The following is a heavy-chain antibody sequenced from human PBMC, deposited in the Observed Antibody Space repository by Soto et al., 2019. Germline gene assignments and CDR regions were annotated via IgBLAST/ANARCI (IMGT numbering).Heavy chain of an antibody. J-gene: IGHJ4*02. V-gene: IGHV3-74*01. Sequence: EVQLVESGGGLVQSGGSLRLSCAASGFTFSSYWMHWVRQAPGKGLVWVSRIKGDGISTNYADSVKGRFTISRDNAKDTVFLQMNGLSADDTAVYYCARGAMGNYYNDYWGQATLVTVSS. CDR2: IKGDGIST. CDR3: ARGAMGNYYNDY. CDR1: GFTFSSYW. D-gene: IGHD3-10*01.